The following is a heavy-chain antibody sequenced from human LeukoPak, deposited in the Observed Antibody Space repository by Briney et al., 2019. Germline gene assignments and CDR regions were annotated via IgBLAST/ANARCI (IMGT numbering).Heavy chain of an antibody. CDR3: SRENGAFSPFGY. J-gene: IGHJ4*02. CDR1: GGSISNTNW. V-gene: IGHV4-4*02. Sequence: SGTLSLTCGVSGGSISNTNWWSWVRQPPGQGLEWIGEISLTGLTHYNPSLESRVTVSLDKSKNQLSLNLTSVTAADTAVYFCSRENGAFSPFGYWGQGTLVTVLS. CDR2: ISLTGLT. D-gene: IGHD2-8*01.